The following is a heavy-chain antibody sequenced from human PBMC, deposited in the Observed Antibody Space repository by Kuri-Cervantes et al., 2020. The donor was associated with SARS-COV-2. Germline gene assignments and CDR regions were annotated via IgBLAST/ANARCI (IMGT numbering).Heavy chain of an antibody. CDR3: AGGSSGRDY. CDR2: TFYRSKWHN. V-gene: IGHV6-1*01. D-gene: IGHD6-19*01. Sequence: LRLSCAISGDSVSSNSAAWSWIRQSPSGGLEWLGRTFYRSKWHNDYAVSVKGRITISPDTSKNQFSLRLNSVTPEDTAVYYCAGGSSGRDYWGQGTLVTVSS. CDR1: GDSVSSNSAA. J-gene: IGHJ4*02.